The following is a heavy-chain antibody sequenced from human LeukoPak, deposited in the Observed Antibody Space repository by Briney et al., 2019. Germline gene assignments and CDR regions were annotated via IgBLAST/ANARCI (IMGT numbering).Heavy chain of an antibody. J-gene: IGHJ4*02. D-gene: IGHD1-14*01. Sequence: GGSLRLSCAVSGFTFSSYSMNWVRQAPGKGLEWVASIKPDGSEKYYVDSVKGRFTISRDNAKNSLYLQMNSLRAEDTAVYYCAGRPGWGPGTLVTVSS. CDR2: IKPDGSEK. V-gene: IGHV3-7*01. CDR1: GFTFSSYS. CDR3: AGRPG.